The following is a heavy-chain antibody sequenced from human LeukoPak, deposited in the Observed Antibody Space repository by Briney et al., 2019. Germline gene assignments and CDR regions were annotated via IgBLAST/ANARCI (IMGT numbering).Heavy chain of an antibody. V-gene: IGHV1-69*05. J-gene: IGHJ6*03. Sequence: SVKVSCKASGGTFSSYAISWVRQAPGQGLEWMGGIIPIFGTANYAQKFQGRVTITTDESTSTAYMELSSLRSEDTAVYYCARGTGLAASSLEHYYYYYMDVWGKGTTVTVSS. CDR3: ARGTGLAASSLEHYYYYYMDV. CDR2: IIPIFGTA. D-gene: IGHD2-2*01. CDR1: GGTFSSYA.